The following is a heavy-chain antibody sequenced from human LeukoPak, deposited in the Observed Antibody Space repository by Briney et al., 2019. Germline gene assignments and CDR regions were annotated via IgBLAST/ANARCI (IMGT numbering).Heavy chain of an antibody. CDR2: INHSGST. CDR3: ARVSSNSSSWYLDY. Sequence: SETLSLTCAVHGGSFSGYYWSWIRQPPGKGLEWIGEINHSGSTNYNPSLKSRVTISVDTSKNQLSLKLSSVTAADTAVYYCARVSSNSSSWYLDYWGQGTLVTVSS. V-gene: IGHV4-34*01. CDR1: GGSFSGYY. D-gene: IGHD6-13*01. J-gene: IGHJ4*02.